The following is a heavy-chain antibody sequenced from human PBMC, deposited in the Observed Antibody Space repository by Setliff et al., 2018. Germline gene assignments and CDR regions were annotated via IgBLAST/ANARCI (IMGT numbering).Heavy chain of an antibody. CDR3: ARVGSLAPLYYGNY. CDR2: ISSYNGKT. CDR1: GGTFSSYG. D-gene: IGHD3-10*01. V-gene: IGHV1-18*01. Sequence: ASVKVSCKASGGTFSSYGISWVRQAPGQGLEWMGGISSYNGKTNYAQKLQGRVTMTTDTSTSTAYMELRSLRSDDTAVYYCARVGSLAPLYYGNYWGQGTLVTVSS. J-gene: IGHJ4*02.